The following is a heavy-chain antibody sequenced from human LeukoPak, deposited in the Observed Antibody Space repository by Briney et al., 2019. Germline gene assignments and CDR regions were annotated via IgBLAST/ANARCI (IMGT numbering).Heavy chain of an antibody. J-gene: IGHJ4*02. CDR1: GFTFSNYW. Sequence: GGSLRLSCAASGFTFSNYWMNWVRQAPGKGLEWVANIKQDGSAKYYVDSVKGRFTISRDNAKNSLYLQMNSLGAEDTAVYYCARTIREQWLTIDYWGQGALVTFSS. V-gene: IGHV3-7*04. D-gene: IGHD6-19*01. CDR3: ARTIREQWLTIDY. CDR2: IKQDGSAK.